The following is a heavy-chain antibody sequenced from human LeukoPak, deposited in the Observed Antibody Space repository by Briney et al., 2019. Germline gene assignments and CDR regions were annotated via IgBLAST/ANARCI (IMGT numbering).Heavy chain of an antibody. CDR1: GFTFSNFY. Sequence: GESLKISCAASGFTFSNFYMSWFRQAPGKGLEWLSYISGSGTNQHYADSVRGRFTISRDNAENSLSLQMDSLRAEDTAVYYCARPVSPNYFYYMDVWGKGTTVTVSS. V-gene: IGHV3-11*01. D-gene: IGHD4-11*01. CDR3: ARPVSPNYFYYMDV. J-gene: IGHJ6*03. CDR2: ISGSGTNQ.